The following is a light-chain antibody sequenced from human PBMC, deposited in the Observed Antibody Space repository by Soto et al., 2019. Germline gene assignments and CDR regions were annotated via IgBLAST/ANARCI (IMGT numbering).Light chain of an antibody. Sequence: QSVLTQTPSVSGALGQKITMSCTGSSSNIGAGYDVHWYQQFPGAAPRLLIYADNNRPSGVPDRFSASKSGTSASLAITGLQGEDEANYYCAAWDDRLSGLVFGRGTKVTVL. CDR2: ADN. J-gene: IGLJ2*01. V-gene: IGLV1-40*01. CDR3: AAWDDRLSGLV. CDR1: SSNIGAGYD.